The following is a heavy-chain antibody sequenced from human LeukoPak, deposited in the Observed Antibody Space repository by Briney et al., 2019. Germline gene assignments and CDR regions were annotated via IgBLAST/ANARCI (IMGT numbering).Heavy chain of an antibody. V-gene: IGHV3-48*02. J-gene: IGHJ4*02. D-gene: IGHD2-15*01. Sequence: GGSLRLSCVASGLTVSSYSMNWVRQAPGKGLEWVSYISSSSSTVYYADSVKGRFTISRDNAKNSLDLQMNSLRDEDTAVYYCARARASGRSGFDYWGQGTLVTVSS. CDR3: ARARASGRSGFDY. CDR2: ISSSSSTV. CDR1: GLTVSSYS.